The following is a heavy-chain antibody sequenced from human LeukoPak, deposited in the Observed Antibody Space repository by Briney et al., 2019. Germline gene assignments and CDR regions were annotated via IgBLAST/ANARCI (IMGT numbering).Heavy chain of an antibody. V-gene: IGHV4-34*01. CDR2: INHSGTT. CDR1: GGSFSGYY. CDR3: ARGGITMAYYGMDV. J-gene: IGHJ6*04. D-gene: IGHD3-10*01. Sequence: PSETLSLSCAVYGGSFSGYYWTWIRQPPGKGLEWIGEINHSGTTNYNPSLKSRVTISVDTSKNQFSLKLRSVTAADTAVYCCARGGITMAYYGMDVWGRGTPVTVSS.